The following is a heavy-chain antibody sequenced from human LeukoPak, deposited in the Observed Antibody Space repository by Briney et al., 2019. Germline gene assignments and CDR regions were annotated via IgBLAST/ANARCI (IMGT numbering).Heavy chain of an antibody. CDR3: ARGFDYYDSTGSGY. Sequence: GGSLRLSCAASGFTFSSYWMHWVRQAPGKGLVWVSRINGDRRSTTYADSAKGRFTISRDNAKNTLYLQMNSLRVEDTAVYYCARGFDYYDSTGSGYWGQGTLVTVSS. CDR2: INGDRRST. D-gene: IGHD3-22*01. V-gene: IGHV3-74*01. J-gene: IGHJ4*02. CDR1: GFTFSSYW.